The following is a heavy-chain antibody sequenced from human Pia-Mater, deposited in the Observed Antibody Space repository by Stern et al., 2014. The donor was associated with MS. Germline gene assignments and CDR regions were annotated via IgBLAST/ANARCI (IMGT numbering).Heavy chain of an antibody. CDR3: ARGRSRVHPPLDP. CDR2: MCYGGSP. CDR1: GYSITRAAFS. D-gene: IGHD2-2*01. J-gene: IGHJ5*02. V-gene: IGHV4-30-2*01. Sequence: VQLEESGSGLGKPSQTLSLTCSVSGYSITRAAFSCTWLRQALGKGLERIGYMCYGGSPLHTPSLRRRVNISVETSKNHFSLRLNSVTAADTAVYYCARGRSRVHPPLDPWGQGTLVTVSS.